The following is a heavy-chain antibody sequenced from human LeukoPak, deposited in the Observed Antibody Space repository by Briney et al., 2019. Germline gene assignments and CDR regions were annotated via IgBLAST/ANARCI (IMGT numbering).Heavy chain of an antibody. D-gene: IGHD2-15*01. CDR3: AHSSVDSGHAFEH. Sequence: SGPTLVKPTQTLMLTCSYSGFSLSTNGMAVGWVRQPPGKALEWLALIYWDDDKRYSPSLESSLSIIKDTSKNLVVLVMANVDPVDTATYYCAHSSVDSGHAFEHWGQGTLITVSS. J-gene: IGHJ4*02. V-gene: IGHV2-5*02. CDR1: GFSLSTNGMA. CDR2: IYWDDDK.